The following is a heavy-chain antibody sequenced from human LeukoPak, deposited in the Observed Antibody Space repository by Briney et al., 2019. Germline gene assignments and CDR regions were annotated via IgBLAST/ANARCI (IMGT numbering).Heavy chain of an antibody. J-gene: IGHJ4*02. Sequence: PGGSLRLSCAASGFTFSSYAMHWVRQAPGKGLEWVAVISYDGSSKYYADSVKGRFTISRDNSKNTLYLQMNSLRAEDTAVYYCARDLRRLVIVDYWGQGTPVTVSS. CDR1: GFTFSSYA. V-gene: IGHV3-30-3*01. CDR2: ISYDGSSK. D-gene: IGHD3-22*01. CDR3: ARDLRRLVIVDY.